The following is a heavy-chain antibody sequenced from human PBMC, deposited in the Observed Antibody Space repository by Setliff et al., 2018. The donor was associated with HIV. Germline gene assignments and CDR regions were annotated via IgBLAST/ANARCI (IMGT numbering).Heavy chain of an antibody. J-gene: IGHJ5*02. CDR1: GYSFTSHS. CDR2: INTGNGNT. D-gene: IGHD3-16*02. CDR3: ARDRVPKRGHSYREPDFDP. V-gene: IGHV1-3*04. Sequence: ASVKVSCKASGYSFTSHSMHWVRQAPGQRLEWTGWINTGNGNTKYSQKFQDRVTITRDTSANTGYLEVTGLRFEDTAVYYCARDRVPKRGHSYREPDFDPWGQGTLGTVSS.